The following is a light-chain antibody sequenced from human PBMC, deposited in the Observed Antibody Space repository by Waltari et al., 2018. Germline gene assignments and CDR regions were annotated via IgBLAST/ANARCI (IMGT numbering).Light chain of an antibody. V-gene: IGKV4-1*01. CDR2: WAS. J-gene: IGKJ5*01. CDR3: HQYYIPPLT. CDR1: QSVLSPSNRQTY. Sequence: DIVMTQSPDSLAVSLGERATINRKSSQSVLSPSNRQTYIAWYQKNPGQTPRLLINWASTRASGVPDRFSGSGSGTDFTLTVSSLQAEDVAVYYCHQYYIPPLTFGQGTRLEIK.